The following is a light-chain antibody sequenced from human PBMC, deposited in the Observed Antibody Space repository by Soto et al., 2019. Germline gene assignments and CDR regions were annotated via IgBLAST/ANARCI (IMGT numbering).Light chain of an antibody. Sequence: EIVLTQSPGSLSLSPGERATLSCRASQSVRSGSLAWYQQKPGQAPRLLIYGASSRATGVPDRFSGSGSGTDFTLTISRLEPEDFAVYYCQLYSGSPMYTFGQGPRLDIK. V-gene: IGKV3-20*01. J-gene: IGKJ2*01. CDR3: QLYSGSPMYT. CDR1: QSVRSGS. CDR2: GAS.